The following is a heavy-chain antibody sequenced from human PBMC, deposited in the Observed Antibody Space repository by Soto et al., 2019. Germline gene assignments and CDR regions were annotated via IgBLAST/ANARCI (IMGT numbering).Heavy chain of an antibody. J-gene: IGHJ6*03. V-gene: IGHV3-74*02. CDR3: ARGDCVGGTCYSLAGSFYYYMDV. Sequence: EVQLVESGGGLVQPRGSLRLSCAASGFTFSNYWMYWVRQAPGKGLEWVSRINSDGSVSSYADSVKGRLTISRDNVKNTLYLQMDSLRAEDTAVYYCARGDCVGGTCYSLAGSFYYYMDVWGKGTTVTVFS. D-gene: IGHD2-15*01. CDR1: GFTFSNYW. CDR2: INSDGSVS.